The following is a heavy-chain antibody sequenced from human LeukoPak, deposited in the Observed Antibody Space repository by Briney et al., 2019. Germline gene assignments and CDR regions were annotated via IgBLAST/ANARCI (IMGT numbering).Heavy chain of an antibody. CDR2: MNPNSGNT. D-gene: IGHD1-7*01. CDR3: ASVNWNYRFYYYMDV. CDR1: GYTFTSYD. V-gene: IGHV1-8*01. Sequence: ASVKVSCKASGYTFTSYDINWVRQATGQGLEWMGWMNPNSGNTGYAQKFQGRVTITTDESTSTAYMELSSLRSEDTAVYYCASVNWNYRFYYYMDVWGKGTTVTVSS. J-gene: IGHJ6*03.